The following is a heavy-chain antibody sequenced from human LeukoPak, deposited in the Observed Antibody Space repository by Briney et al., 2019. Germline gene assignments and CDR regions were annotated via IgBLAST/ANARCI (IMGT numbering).Heavy chain of an antibody. D-gene: IGHD4-23*01. CDR2: ISYDGSNK. J-gene: IGHJ4*02. CDR3: ARDSTPVVPGGLFDY. V-gene: IGHV3-30-3*01. CDR1: EFTFSSYW. Sequence: HSGGSLRLSCAASEFTFSSYWMSWVRQAPGKGLEWVAVISYDGSNKYYADSVKGRFTISRDNSKNTLYLQMNSLRAEDTAVYYCARDSTPVVPGGLFDYWGQGTLVTVSS.